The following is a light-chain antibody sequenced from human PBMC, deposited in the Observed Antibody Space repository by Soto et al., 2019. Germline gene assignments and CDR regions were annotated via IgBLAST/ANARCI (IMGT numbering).Light chain of an antibody. J-gene: IGKJ1*01. Sequence: PGERVTLSCRASQSVSSSYLTWYQQKPGQAPRLLIYGASTRATGIPARFSGSGSGTEFTLTISSLQPDDFAVYYCQQRSNWPWTFGQGTKVDIK. CDR2: GAS. CDR3: QQRSNWPWT. V-gene: IGKV3D-20*02. CDR1: QSVSSSY.